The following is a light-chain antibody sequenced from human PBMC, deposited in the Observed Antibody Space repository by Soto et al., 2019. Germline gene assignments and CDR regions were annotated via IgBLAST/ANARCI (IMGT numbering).Light chain of an antibody. CDR3: QQRSNWPPIT. J-gene: IGKJ5*01. CDR1: QSVSSN. CDR2: NAS. Sequence: EIVLTQSPATLSVSPGERATLSCRASQSVSSNLAWYQQKPGQAPRLLIYNASNRATGIPARFSGSGSGPDFTLTISSLGPEDFAVYYCQQRSNWPPITFGQGTRLEIK. V-gene: IGKV3-11*01.